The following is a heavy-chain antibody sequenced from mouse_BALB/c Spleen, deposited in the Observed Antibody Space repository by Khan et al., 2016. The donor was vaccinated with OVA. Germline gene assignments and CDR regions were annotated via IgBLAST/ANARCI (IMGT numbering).Heavy chain of an antibody. V-gene: IGHV2-3*01. CDR1: GFSLTSYG. CDR2: IWGDGST. CDR3: ALYYCDRAWFAY. J-gene: IGHJ3*01. Sequence: QVQLKQSGPGLVAPSQSLSITCTVSGFSLTSYGVGWVRQPPGKGLEWLGVIWGDGSTNYHSAPISRLNINKDNSKSQGFLKLNRLQTDGTATYFCALYYCDRAWFAYWGQRTLVSVSA. D-gene: IGHD1-1*01.